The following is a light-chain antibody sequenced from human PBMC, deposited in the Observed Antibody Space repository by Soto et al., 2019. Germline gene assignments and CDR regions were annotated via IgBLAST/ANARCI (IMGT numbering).Light chain of an antibody. CDR2: AAS. CDR3: QQSYTTPIA. CDR1: QTISSH. Sequence: IQMTQSPSSLSAYVGDGGIITCRASQTISSHLNWYQQKPGKAPNLLVYAASSLQSGVPSRFTGSGSGTDFTLTISSLQPEDFATYFCQQSYTTPIALGQGTRLEI. V-gene: IGKV1-39*01. J-gene: IGKJ5*01.